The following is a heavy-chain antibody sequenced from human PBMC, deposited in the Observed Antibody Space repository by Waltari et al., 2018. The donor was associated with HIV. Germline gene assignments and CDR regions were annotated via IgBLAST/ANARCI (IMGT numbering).Heavy chain of an antibody. J-gene: IGHJ6*02. CDR1: GHTLSELS. V-gene: IGHV1-24*01. CDR3: ATDCSGMVRAYSYYSLDV. D-gene: IGHD3-10*01. CDR2: FGPEDDET. Sequence: QVQLVQSGAEVKKPGASVKVSCKVSGHTLSELSMHWVRQVPGKGLEWMGNFGPEDDETIYAQKFQGRVTMTEDTSSDTAYMELSSLTSGDTAVYYWATDCSGMVRAYSYYSLDVWGQGTTVTVSS.